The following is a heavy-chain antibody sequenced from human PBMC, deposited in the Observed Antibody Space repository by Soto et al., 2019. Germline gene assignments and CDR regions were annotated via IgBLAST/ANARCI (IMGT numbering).Heavy chain of an antibody. Sequence: SETLSLTCAVSGYSISSGYYWGCIRQPPGKGLEWIASIYHSGSTYYNPSLKSRVTISVDTSKNQLSLNLSSVTAADTAVYFCARMSGATVTSTFDFWGQGTLVTVSS. J-gene: IGHJ4*02. CDR2: IYHSGST. CDR1: GYSISSGYY. CDR3: ARMSGATVTSTFDF. V-gene: IGHV4-38-2*01. D-gene: IGHD4-17*01.